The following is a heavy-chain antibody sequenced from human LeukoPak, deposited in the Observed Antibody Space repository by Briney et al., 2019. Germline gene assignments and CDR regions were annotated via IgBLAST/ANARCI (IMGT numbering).Heavy chain of an antibody. CDR3: TTSYYDTLTGSSTFDY. Sequence: PGGSLRLSCAASGFTFSYAWMNWVRQAPGKGLEWVGRIKSKADGGTTDYAAPVKGRFTISRDDSKNTLYLQTNSLKTEDTAVYYCTTSYYDTLTGSSTFDYWGQGTLVTVSS. CDR1: GFTFSYAW. D-gene: IGHD3-9*01. V-gene: IGHV3-15*01. CDR2: IKSKADGGTT. J-gene: IGHJ4*02.